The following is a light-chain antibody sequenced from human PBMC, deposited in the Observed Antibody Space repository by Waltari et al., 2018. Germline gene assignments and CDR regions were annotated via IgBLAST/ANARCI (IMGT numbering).Light chain of an antibody. V-gene: IGKV1-39*01. CDR1: QSISTY. CDR3: QQSYTSPWT. CDR2: ATS. Sequence: DIQMTQPPSSLSASVGDRVTITCRASQSISTYLNWYQQIPGKAPKLLIYATSNLQSGVPSRFSGSGSGTHFTLTISSLQPEDFSMYYCQQSYTSPWTFGQGTRVEIK. J-gene: IGKJ1*01.